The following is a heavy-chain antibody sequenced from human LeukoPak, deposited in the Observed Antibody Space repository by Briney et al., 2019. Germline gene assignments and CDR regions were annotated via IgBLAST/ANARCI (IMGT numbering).Heavy chain of an antibody. CDR3: ARGYYDSSGYYDYFDD. Sequence: ATVKLSCKVSGYTFTGYYMHWVRQAPGQGLEWMGWMNPNSGGTNYAQKFQGSVTMIRDTSISTAYMELSRLRSDDTAVYYCARGYYDSSGYYDYFDDWGQGTLVTVSS. CDR2: MNPNSGGT. CDR1: GYTFTGYY. D-gene: IGHD3-22*01. J-gene: IGHJ4*02. V-gene: IGHV1-2*02.